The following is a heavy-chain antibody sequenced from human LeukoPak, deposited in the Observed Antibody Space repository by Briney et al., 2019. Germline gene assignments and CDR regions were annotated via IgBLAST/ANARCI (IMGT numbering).Heavy chain of an antibody. CDR2: ITWGATDS. Sequence: GGSLRLSCTASGFKFADAPMHWVRQPPRKGLEWIALITWGATDSYYADSVKGRFTISRDDSRNTLYLQMNSLRSEDTALYYCAKDVSFRRGHNFDASDLWGLGTMVIVSS. J-gene: IGHJ3*01. V-gene: IGHV3-43*01. CDR1: GFKFADAP. D-gene: IGHD5-24*01. CDR3: AKDVSFRRGHNFDASDL.